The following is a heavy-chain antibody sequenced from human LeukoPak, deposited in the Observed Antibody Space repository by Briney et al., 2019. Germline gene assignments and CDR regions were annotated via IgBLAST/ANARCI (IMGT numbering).Heavy chain of an antibody. J-gene: IGHJ4*02. CDR3: ARGNYDSSGYPNLWY. D-gene: IGHD3-22*01. V-gene: IGHV4-59*08. CDR1: GGSISSYY. CDR2: IYYSGST. Sequence: PSETLSLTCTVSGGSISSYYWSWIRQPPGKGLEWIGYIYYSGSTNYNPSLKSRVTISVDTSKNQFSLKLSSVTAADTAVYYCARGNYDSSGYPNLWYWGQGTLVTVSS.